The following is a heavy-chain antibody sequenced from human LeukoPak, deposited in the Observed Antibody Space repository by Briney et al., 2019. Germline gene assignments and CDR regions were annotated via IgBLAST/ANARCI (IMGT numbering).Heavy chain of an antibody. V-gene: IGHV1-24*01. CDR2: FDPGDGET. CDR3: ATSMTTVTIDAFDI. D-gene: IGHD4-17*01. Sequence: ASVKVSCKVSGYTLTELSMHWVRQAPGKGLEWMGGFDPGDGETIYAQKFQGRVTMTEDTSTDTAYMELSSLRSEDTAVYYCATSMTTVTIDAFDIWGQGTMVTVSS. J-gene: IGHJ3*02. CDR1: GYTLTELS.